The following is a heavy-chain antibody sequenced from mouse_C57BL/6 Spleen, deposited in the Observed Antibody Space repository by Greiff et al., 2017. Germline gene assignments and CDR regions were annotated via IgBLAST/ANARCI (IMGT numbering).Heavy chain of an antibody. CDR3: ARDIARYFDV. J-gene: IGHJ1*03. CDR1: GFTFSSYA. Sequence: EVMLVESGGGLVKPGGSLKLSCAASGFTFSSYALSWVRQTPEKRLEWVATISDGGSYTYYPDNVKGRFTISRDHAKNNLYLQISHLKSEDTAMYYCARDIARYFDVWGTGTTVTVSS. CDR2: ISDGGSYT. V-gene: IGHV5-4*01. D-gene: IGHD2-12*01.